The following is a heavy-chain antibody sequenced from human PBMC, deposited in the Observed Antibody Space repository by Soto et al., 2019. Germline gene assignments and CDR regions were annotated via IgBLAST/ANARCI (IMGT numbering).Heavy chain of an antibody. Sequence: QITLKESGPTLVKPTQTLTLTCTFSGFSLSTSGVSVGWIRQPPGKALEWLALIYWDDDRRYSPSLKSRLTITKDSSKNQVVLTVTNMDPVDTATYYCAHGRYHYYDSSGYFDAFDIWGQGTMVIVSS. D-gene: IGHD3-22*01. CDR2: IYWDDDR. CDR1: GFSLSTSGVS. V-gene: IGHV2-5*02. CDR3: AHGRYHYYDSSGYFDAFDI. J-gene: IGHJ3*02.